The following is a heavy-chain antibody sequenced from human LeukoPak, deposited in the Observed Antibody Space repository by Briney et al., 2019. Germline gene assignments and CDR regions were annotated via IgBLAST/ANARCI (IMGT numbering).Heavy chain of an antibody. CDR3: ARENSGGWYYFDY. CDR2: INPSSGST. Sequence: ASVTVSCKASGYTFTNYYMHWVRQAPGQGLEWMGIINPSSGSTTYAQQFQGRVTMTRDTSTSTVVMELSSLRSEDTVVFFCARENSGGWYYFDYWGQGTLVTVSS. V-gene: IGHV1-46*01. D-gene: IGHD2-15*01. J-gene: IGHJ4*02. CDR1: GYTFTNYY.